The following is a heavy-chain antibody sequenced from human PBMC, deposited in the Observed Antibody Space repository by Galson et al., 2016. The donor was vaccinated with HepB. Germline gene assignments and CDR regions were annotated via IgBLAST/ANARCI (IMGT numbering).Heavy chain of an antibody. CDR3: ARHCGGGSCYRAFEI. Sequence: SETLSLTCAVHGGSFSGYWSWIRQPPGKGLEWIGEINHSGSTNYNPSPKSRVTISVDASKNQISLKLSSMTAADTAVYYCARHCGGGSCYRAFEIWGQGTTVTVSS. D-gene: IGHD2-15*01. V-gene: IGHV4-34*01. CDR1: GGSFSGY. J-gene: IGHJ3*02. CDR2: INHSGST.